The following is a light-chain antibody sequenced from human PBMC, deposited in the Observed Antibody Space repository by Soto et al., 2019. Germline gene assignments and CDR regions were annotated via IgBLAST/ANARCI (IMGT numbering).Light chain of an antibody. CDR1: SSDVGRYDY. CDR3: GSFAGSYSYV. V-gene: IGLV2-11*01. CDR2: DVT. Sequence: QSVLTQPRSVSASPGQSVTISCTGTSSDVGRYDYVSWYQQHPGKAPKLIVYDVTERPSGVPDRFSGSKSGNTASLTISGLQAEDEADYSCGSFAGSYSYVFGTGTKVTVL. J-gene: IGLJ1*01.